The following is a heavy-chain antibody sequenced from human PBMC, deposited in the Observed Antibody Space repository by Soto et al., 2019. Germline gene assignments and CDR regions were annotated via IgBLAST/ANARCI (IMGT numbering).Heavy chain of an antibody. J-gene: IGHJ6*02. CDR3: ARDEYGDYKIDHGMDV. CDR1: GYTFTGYY. V-gene: IGHV1-2*04. Sequence: ASVKVSCKASGYTFTGYYMHWVRQAPGQGLEWMGWINPNSGGTNYAQKFQGWVTMTRDTSISTAYMELSRLRSDDTAVYYCARDEYGDYKIDHGMDVWGQGTTVTVSS. D-gene: IGHD4-17*01. CDR2: INPNSGGT.